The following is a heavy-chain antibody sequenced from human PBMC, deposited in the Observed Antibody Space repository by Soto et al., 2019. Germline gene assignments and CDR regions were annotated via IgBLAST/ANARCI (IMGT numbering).Heavy chain of an antibody. D-gene: IGHD3-22*01. Sequence: GESLQISCKGSGYSFAGYWITWVRQKPGKGLEWMGRIDPSDSQTYYSPSFRGHVTISATKSITTVFLQWSSLRASDTAMYYCARQIYDSDTGPNFQYYFDSWGEGTPVTVSS. J-gene: IGHJ4*02. V-gene: IGHV5-10-1*01. CDR1: GYSFAGYW. CDR3: ARQIYDSDTGPNFQYYFDS. CDR2: IDPSDSQT.